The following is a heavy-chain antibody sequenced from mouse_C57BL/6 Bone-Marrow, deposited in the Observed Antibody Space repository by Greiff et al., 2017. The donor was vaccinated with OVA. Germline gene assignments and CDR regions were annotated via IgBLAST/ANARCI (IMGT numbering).Heavy chain of an antibody. D-gene: IGHD1-1*01. CDR1: GFTFSSYA. J-gene: IGHJ2*01. V-gene: IGHV5-4*01. CDR3: ARDGDYYYGSSSY. CDR2: ISDGGSYT. Sequence: EVKLMESGGGLVKPGGSLKLSCAASGFTFSSYAMSWVRQTPEKRLEWVATISDGGSYTYYPDNVKGRFTISRDNAKNNLYLQMSHLKSEDTAMYYCARDGDYYYGSSSYWGQGTTRTVSS.